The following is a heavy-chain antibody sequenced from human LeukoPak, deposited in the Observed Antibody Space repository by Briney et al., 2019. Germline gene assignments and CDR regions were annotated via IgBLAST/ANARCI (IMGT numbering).Heavy chain of an antibody. CDR3: ARAAYSSTWYSRYFDL. J-gene: IGHJ2*01. Sequence: GGSLRLSCAASGFTVTSYGMSWVRQAPGKGLEWVAGINWNGGSTGYADSVQGRFTISRDNAKNSLYLQMNSLRAGDTAVYYCARAAYSSTWYSRYFDLWGRGTLVTVSS. CDR1: GFTVTSYG. D-gene: IGHD6-13*01. CDR2: INWNGGST. V-gene: IGHV3-20*04.